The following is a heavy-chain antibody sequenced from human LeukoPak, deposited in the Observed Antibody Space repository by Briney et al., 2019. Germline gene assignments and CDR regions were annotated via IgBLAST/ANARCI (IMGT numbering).Heavy chain of an antibody. D-gene: IGHD6-13*01. V-gene: IGHV4-4*07. CDR3: ARDRPFRYSSSWYDDWYFDL. CDR2: IYTSGST. CDR1: GGSISSYY. Sequence: SSETLSLTCTVSGGSISSYYWSWIRQPAGKGLEWIGRIYTSGSTNYNPSLKSRVTMSVDTSKNQFSLKLSSVTAADTAVYYCARDRPFRYSSSWYDDWYFDLWGRGTLVTVSS. J-gene: IGHJ2*01.